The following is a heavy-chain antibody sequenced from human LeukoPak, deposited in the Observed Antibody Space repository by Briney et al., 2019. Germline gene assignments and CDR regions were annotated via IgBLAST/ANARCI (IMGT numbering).Heavy chain of an antibody. CDR2: ISSSSSTI. J-gene: IGHJ4*02. Sequence: PGGSLRLSCAASGFTFSSYSMNWVRQAPGKGLEWVSYISSSSSTIYYADSVRGRFTISRDNAKNSLYLQVNSLRADDTAVYYCARDGGTAMVTTFDHWGQGTLVTVSS. CDR1: GFTFSSYS. D-gene: IGHD4-17*01. CDR3: ARDGGTAMVTTFDH. V-gene: IGHV3-48*04.